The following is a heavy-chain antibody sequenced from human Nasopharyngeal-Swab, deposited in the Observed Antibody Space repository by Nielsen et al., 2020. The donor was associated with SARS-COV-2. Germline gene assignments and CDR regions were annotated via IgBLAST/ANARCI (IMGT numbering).Heavy chain of an antibody. CDR2: ISSRSGYI. Sequence: GESLKISCAASGFTFSSYSMNWVRQAPGKGLEWVSSISSRSGYIYYADSVEGRFTISRDNAKNSLYLQMHSLRAEDTAVYYCARTRYYDSSCYYPDYWGQGTLVTVSS. V-gene: IGHV3-21*01. D-gene: IGHD3-22*01. CDR3: ARTRYYDSSCYYPDY. J-gene: IGHJ4*02. CDR1: GFTFSSYS.